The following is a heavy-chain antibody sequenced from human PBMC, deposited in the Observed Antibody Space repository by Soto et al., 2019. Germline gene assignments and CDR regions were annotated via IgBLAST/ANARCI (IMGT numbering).Heavy chain of an antibody. CDR2: ISGNGGSA. D-gene: IGHD2-8*01. CDR3: AKERDADAFGAFDI. CDR1: GFTFSNYA. Sequence: GALRPPCAASGFTFSNYAMSGVRQAPGKGLGWVSGISGNGGSAYYADSVKGRFTVARDKSKNTLYVQMNSLRAEDTDIYFCAKERDADAFGAFDIWGPGTMVTVSS. V-gene: IGHV3-23*01. J-gene: IGHJ3*02.